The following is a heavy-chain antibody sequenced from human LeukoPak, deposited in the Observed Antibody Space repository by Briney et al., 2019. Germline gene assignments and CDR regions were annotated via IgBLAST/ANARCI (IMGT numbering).Heavy chain of an antibody. CDR3: ARHSDLWTSAGFDP. V-gene: IGHV4-38-2*01. J-gene: IGHJ5*02. Sequence: SETLSLTCAVSGYSISSGYYWGWIRQPPGKGLEWIGSIYYSGSTYYNPSLKSRVTISVDTSKNQFSLKLSSVTAADTAVYYCARHSDLWTSAGFDPWGQGTLVTVSS. CDR2: IYYSGST. D-gene: IGHD3-3*01. CDR1: GYSISSGYY.